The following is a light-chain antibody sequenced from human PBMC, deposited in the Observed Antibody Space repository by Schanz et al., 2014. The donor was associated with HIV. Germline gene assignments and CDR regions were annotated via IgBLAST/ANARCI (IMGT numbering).Light chain of an antibody. Sequence: QSVLTQPPSASGTPGQRVTISCSVSSSNNGSNAVNWFQHLPGTAPKLLIYNSYHRPSGVPDRFSGSGSGTSASLAISGLQSDDEADYYCAGWDDGLNGWVFGGGTKLTVL. J-gene: IGLJ3*02. CDR3: AGWDDGLNGWV. CDR2: NSY. CDR1: SSNNGSNA. V-gene: IGLV1-44*01.